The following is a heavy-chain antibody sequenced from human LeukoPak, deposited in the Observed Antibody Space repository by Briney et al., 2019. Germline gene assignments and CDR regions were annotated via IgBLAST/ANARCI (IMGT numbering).Heavy chain of an antibody. CDR1: VFIFTSYW. D-gene: IGHD2-2*01. CDR3: ARRVVVPAAPYYFDY. V-gene: IGHV3-74*01. Sequence: PGGALRLSCGASVFIFTSYWMHWVPQAPGKGLVWVTRINSDGSSTSYADSVKGRFTISRDNAKNTLYLQMNSLRAEDTAVYYYARRVVVPAAPYYFDYWGQGTLVTVSS. J-gene: IGHJ4*01. CDR2: INSDGSST.